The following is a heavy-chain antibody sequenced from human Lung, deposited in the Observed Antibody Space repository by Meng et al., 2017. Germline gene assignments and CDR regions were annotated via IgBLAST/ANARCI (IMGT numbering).Heavy chain of an antibody. D-gene: IGHD2-21*01. CDR1: GGSVASNLAA. CDR2: TYYRSKWYS. Sequence: QVQLQPSGPGLVKPSQILSLTSAISGGSVASNLAAWTWISQSPSRGLEWLGRTYYRSKWYSDYATSVRSRITINADTSKNQFSLQLNSLTPEDTAVCYCTGVGHKNWFDSWGKGTLVTVSS. J-gene: IGHJ5*01. CDR3: TGVGHKNWFDS. V-gene: IGHV6-1*01.